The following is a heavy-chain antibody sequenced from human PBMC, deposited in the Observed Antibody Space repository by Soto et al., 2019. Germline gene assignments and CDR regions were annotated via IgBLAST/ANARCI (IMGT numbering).Heavy chain of an antibody. CDR2: MNPNSGNT. J-gene: IGHJ5*02. CDR1: GYTFTSYD. D-gene: IGHD6-13*01. Sequence: QVQLVQSGAEVKKPGASVKVSCKAYGYTFTSYDINWVRQATGQGLEWMGWMNPNSGNTGYAQKFQGRVTMTRNTSISRAYMELSSLRSEDTAVYYCARVRSAAGTGWFDPWGQGTLITVSS. V-gene: IGHV1-8*01. CDR3: ARVRSAAGTGWFDP.